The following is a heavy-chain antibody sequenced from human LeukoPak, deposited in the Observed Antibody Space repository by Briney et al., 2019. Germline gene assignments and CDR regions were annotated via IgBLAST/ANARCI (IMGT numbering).Heavy chain of an antibody. V-gene: IGHV4-59*01. CDR2: IYYSGST. CDR1: GFSISSYY. J-gene: IGHJ6*03. Sequence: PSETLSLSCTASGFSISSYYWSWIRQPPGKGLESIGYIYYSGSTNYNPSLKSRVTISVDTSKNQFSLKLSSVTAADTAVYYCARVQENYVGFYYYYYMDVWGKGTTVTVSS. D-gene: IGHD1-7*01. CDR3: ARVQENYVGFYYYYYMDV.